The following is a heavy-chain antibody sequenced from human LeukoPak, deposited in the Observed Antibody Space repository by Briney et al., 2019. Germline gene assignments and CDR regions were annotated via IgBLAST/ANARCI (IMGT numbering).Heavy chain of an antibody. V-gene: IGHV1-2*02. D-gene: IGHD3-16*01. J-gene: IGHJ4*02. CDR3: ATQRGSYLWGTDFDY. CDR1: GYTFTGYY. Sequence: ASVKVSCKASGYTFTGYYMHWVRQAPGQGLEWMGWINPNSCDTKYAQKFQGRVTMTRDTSISTAHMELSRLRSDDTAVYYCATQRGSYLWGTDFDYWGQGTLVTVSS. CDR2: INPNSCDT.